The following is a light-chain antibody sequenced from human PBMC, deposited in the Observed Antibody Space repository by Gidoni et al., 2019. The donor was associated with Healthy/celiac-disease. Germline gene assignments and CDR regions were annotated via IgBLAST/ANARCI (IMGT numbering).Light chain of an antibody. CDR2: DAS. J-gene: IGKJ2*01. V-gene: IGKV3-11*01. Sequence: EIGWTRAQATLSLSPGERATLSCRASQSVSSYLAWYQQKPGQAPRLLIYDASTRATGIPARFSGSGSGTDFTLTISSLEPEDFAVYYCQQRSNWPPYTFXQXTKLEIK. CDR1: QSVSSY. CDR3: QQRSNWPPYT.